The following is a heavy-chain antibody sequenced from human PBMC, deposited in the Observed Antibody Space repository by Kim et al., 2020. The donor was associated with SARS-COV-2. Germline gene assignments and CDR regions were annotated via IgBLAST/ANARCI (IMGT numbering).Heavy chain of an antibody. Sequence: YAGSVKSRITINPDTSKNQFSLQLNSVTPEDTAVYYCARDQRYRGSGMDVWGQGTSVTVSS. D-gene: IGHD1-26*01. CDR3: ARDQRYRGSGMDV. J-gene: IGHJ6*02. V-gene: IGHV6-1*01.